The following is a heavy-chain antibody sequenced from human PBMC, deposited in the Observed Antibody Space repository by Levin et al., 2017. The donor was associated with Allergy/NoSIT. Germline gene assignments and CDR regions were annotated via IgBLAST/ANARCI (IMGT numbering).Heavy chain of an antibody. V-gene: IGHV1-18*01. Sequence: SFPTSGYTFTSYNVQWVRQAPGQFLSFLFFFLPSPSPPFSSPPLPYRVTLTTDASTTTAYMELRSLRSDDTAVYYCARVGTPYGSSDTWGQGTLVTVSS. CDR1: GYTFTSYN. D-gene: IGHD6-6*01. CDR3: ARVGTPYGSSDT. CDR2: FLPSPSPP. J-gene: IGHJ5*02.